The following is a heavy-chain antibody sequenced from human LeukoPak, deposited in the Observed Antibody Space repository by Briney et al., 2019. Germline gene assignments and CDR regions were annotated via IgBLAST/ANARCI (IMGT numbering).Heavy chain of an antibody. CDR2: IIPIFGTA. J-gene: IGHJ3*02. D-gene: IGHD3-22*01. CDR3: ARAGYYYDSKAFDI. Sequence: ASVKVSCKASGGTFSSYAFSWVRQAPGQGLEWMGGIIPIFGTANYAQKFQGRVTITADEYTSTAYMELSSLRSEDTAVYYCARAGYYYDSKAFDIWGQGTMVTVSS. CDR1: GGTFSSYA. V-gene: IGHV1-69*13.